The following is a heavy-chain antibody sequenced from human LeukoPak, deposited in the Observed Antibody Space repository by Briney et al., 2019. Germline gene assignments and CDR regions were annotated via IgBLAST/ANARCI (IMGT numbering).Heavy chain of an antibody. CDR1: GGSISSSTYY. CDR3: AIRRYSSSPFDP. CDR2: MYYSGST. J-gene: IGHJ5*02. Sequence: PSETLSLTCTVSGGSISSSTYYWGWIRQPPGKGLEWIGSMYYSGSTYYNPSLKSRVTISVDTSKNQFSLKLSSVTAADTAVYYCAIRRYSSSPFDPWGQGTLVTVSS. D-gene: IGHD6-13*01. V-gene: IGHV4-39*01.